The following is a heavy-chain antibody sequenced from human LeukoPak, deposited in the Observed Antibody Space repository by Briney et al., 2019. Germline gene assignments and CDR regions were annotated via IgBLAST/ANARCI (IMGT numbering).Heavy chain of an antibody. CDR1: GDSVSSISVA. CDR2: TYYRSKWYY. CDR3: ALARSEYHYGMDV. J-gene: IGHJ6*02. V-gene: IGHV6-1*01. Sequence: QTLSLTCAISGDSVSSISVAWNWIRQSPSRGLEWLGRTYYRSKWYYEYAVSVKGRININPDPSKNQFSLQLNSVTPEDTAVYYCALARSEYHYGMDVWGQGTTVTVSS.